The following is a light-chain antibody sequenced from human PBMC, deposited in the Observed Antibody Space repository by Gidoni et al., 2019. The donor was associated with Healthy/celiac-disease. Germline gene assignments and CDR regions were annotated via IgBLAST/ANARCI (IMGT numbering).Light chain of an antibody. Sequence: DILLTHSPLSLPVTPGEPASISCRSSQSLLHSNGYNYLDWYLQKPGQSPQLLIYLGSNRGSGVPDRFSGSGSGTDFTLKSSRVEAEDVGVYYCMQALQTPYTFGQGTKLEIK. CDR1: QSLLHSNGYNY. J-gene: IGKJ2*01. CDR2: LGS. CDR3: MQALQTPYT. V-gene: IGKV2-28*01.